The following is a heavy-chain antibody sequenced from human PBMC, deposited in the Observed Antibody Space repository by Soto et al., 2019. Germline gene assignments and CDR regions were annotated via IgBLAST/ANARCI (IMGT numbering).Heavy chain of an antibody. D-gene: IGHD3-16*02. CDR3: ARYRSLDT. Sequence: PGGSLRLSCADSGFILGNYWMSWVRQAPGMGLQWVASIKEDGSEKYYVDPVKGRFTISRENAKNSLYLQMNSLRAEDTAVYYCARYRSLDTWGQGILVTVSS. J-gene: IGHJ5*02. CDR1: GFILGNYW. V-gene: IGHV3-7*03. CDR2: IKEDGSEK.